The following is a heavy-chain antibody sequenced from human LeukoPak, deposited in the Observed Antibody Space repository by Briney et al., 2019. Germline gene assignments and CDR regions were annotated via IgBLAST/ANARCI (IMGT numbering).Heavy chain of an antibody. CDR2: IKSKTDGGTT. Sequence: PGGSLRLSCAASGFTFSNAWMSWVRQAPGKGLEWVGRIKSKTDGGTTDYAAPVKGRFTISRDDSKNTLYLQMNSLKTEDTAVYYCTTEGEQWLAYFDYWGQGTLVTVSS. CDR1: GFTFSNAW. D-gene: IGHD6-19*01. J-gene: IGHJ4*02. V-gene: IGHV3-15*01. CDR3: TTEGEQWLAYFDY.